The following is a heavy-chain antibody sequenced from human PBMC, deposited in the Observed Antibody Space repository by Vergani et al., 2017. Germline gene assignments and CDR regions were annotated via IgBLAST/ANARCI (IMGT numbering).Heavy chain of an antibody. D-gene: IGHD6-13*01. J-gene: IGHJ5*02. Sequence: QVQLVQSGAEVKKPGASVKVSCKASGYTFTGYYMHWVRQAPGQGLEWMGWINHNSGGTNYAQKFQGRVTMTRDTSISTAYMALSRLRSDDTAVYYCARDSSSRWYDNWFDPWGQGTLVTVSS. CDR1: GYTFTGYY. V-gene: IGHV1-2*02. CDR3: ARDSSSRWYDNWFDP. CDR2: INHNSGGT.